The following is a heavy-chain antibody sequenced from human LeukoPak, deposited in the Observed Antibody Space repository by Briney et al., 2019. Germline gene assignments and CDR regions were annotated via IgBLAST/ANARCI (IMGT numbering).Heavy chain of an antibody. J-gene: IGHJ1*01. D-gene: IGHD3-22*01. Sequence: TGGSLRLSCAASGFTFSSYEMNWVRQAPEKGLEWLSYISGSGTTIYYADSVKGRFTISRDNAKNSLFLQMNSLRPENTAVYYCARDYYNSSGYYRLQHWGQGTLVTVSS. CDR2: ISGSGTTI. V-gene: IGHV3-48*03. CDR3: ARDYYNSSGYYRLQH. CDR1: GFTFSSYE.